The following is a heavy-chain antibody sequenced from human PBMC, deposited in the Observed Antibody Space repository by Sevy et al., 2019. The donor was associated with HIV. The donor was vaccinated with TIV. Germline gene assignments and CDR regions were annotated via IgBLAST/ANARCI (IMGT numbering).Heavy chain of an antibody. D-gene: IGHD4-17*01. V-gene: IGHV3-48*02. CDR1: GFTFSSYS. J-gene: IGHJ6*02. Sequence: GGSLRLTCAASGFTFSSYSMNWVRLAPGKGLEWVSFRSSSSSTIDYADSVKGRFTISRDNAKNSLSLQMNSLRDEDTAVYYCARDGKTVTIAYYYYYGMDVWGQGTTVTVSS. CDR2: RSSSSSTI. CDR3: ARDGKTVTIAYYYYYGMDV.